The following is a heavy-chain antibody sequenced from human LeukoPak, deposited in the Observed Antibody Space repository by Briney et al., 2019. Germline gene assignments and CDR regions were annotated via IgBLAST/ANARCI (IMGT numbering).Heavy chain of an antibody. Sequence: GGTLRLSCAASGFTFDAISMQWVRHTPGKGLECLAFISPDGINKKYADSLKGRFTISRDNSEETLYLQVDDLRVEDTGVYICARDWKESHSPYYMDIWGRGATVIVSS. D-gene: IGHD1-1*01. CDR3: ARDWKESHSPYYMDI. J-gene: IGHJ6*03. CDR2: ISPDGINK. CDR1: GFTFDAIS. V-gene: IGHV3-33*05.